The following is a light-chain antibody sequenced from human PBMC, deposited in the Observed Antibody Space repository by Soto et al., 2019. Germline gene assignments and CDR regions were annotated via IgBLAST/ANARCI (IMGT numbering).Light chain of an antibody. Sequence: QSVLTQPPSASGTPGQRVTISCSGSSSYIGSKYVYWYQQLPETAPKLLIYRNDQRPSRISDRFSGSKSGTSASLAISGLRSEDEADYYCAAWDDSLSGYVFGTGTKVTVL. CDR1: SSYIGSKY. CDR2: RND. J-gene: IGLJ1*01. CDR3: AAWDDSLSGYV. V-gene: IGLV1-47*01.